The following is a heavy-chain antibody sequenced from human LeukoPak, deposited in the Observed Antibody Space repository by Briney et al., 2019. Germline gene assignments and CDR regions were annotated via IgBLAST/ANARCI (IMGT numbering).Heavy chain of an antibody. CDR2: ITSSGHTK. J-gene: IGHJ5*02. CDR3: ARGDPHADL. Sequence: PGGSLRLSCAASGFTFSSYAMSWVRQAPGKGLEWIADITSSGHTKKYADSVKGRFTISRDNARTSLYLQMNSLRVEDTGVYYCARGDPHADLWGQGTLVTVSS. CDR1: GFTFSSYA. V-gene: IGHV3-48*04.